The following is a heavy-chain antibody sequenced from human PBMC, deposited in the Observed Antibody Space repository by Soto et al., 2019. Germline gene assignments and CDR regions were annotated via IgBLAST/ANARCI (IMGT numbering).Heavy chain of an antibody. J-gene: IGHJ5*02. D-gene: IGHD6-13*01. CDR2: ISGSGGST. CDR3: AKDWVAAAANHENGFAP. CDR1: GFTFSSYA. Sequence: GGSLRLSCAASGFTFSSYAMSWVRQAPGKGLEWVSAISGSGGSTYYADSVKGRFTISRDNSKNTLYLQMNSLRAEDTAVYYSAKDWVAAAANHENGFAPWGQGTLVTVSS. V-gene: IGHV3-23*01.